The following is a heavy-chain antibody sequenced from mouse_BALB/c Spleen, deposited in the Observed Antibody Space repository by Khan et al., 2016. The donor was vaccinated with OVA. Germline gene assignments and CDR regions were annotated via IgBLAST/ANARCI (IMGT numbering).Heavy chain of an antibody. CDR2: IYTYNGDT. CDR3: ARWKIHYDGPGAMDY. Sequence: VQLKESGPELVKPGASVKISCKASGYTFTDYNIHWVKQSHGESLEWIAYIYTYNGDTVYNQTLKSKATLTVDNSSSTAYMELRSLTSEDSAVYYCARWKIHYDGPGAMDYWAQGTSVTVSS. CDR1: GYTFTDYN. V-gene: IGHV1S29*02. J-gene: IGHJ4*01. D-gene: IGHD1-2*01.